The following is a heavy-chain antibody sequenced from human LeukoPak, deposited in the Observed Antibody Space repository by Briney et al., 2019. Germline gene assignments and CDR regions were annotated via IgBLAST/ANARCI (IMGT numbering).Heavy chain of an antibody. D-gene: IGHD6-13*01. J-gene: IGHJ5*02. CDR2: IYHSGST. V-gene: IGHV4-4*02. CDR1: GGSISSSNW. Sequence: SETLSLTCAVSGGSISSSNWWSWVRQPPGKGLEWIGEIYHSGSTNYNPSLKSRVTISVDKSKNQFSLKLSSVTAADTAVYYCARVLTMYSSSWWSWFDPWGQGTLVTVSS. CDR3: ARVLTMYSSSWWSWFDP.